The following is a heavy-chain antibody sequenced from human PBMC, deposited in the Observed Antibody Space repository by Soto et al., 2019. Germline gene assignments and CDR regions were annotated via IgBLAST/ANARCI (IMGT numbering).Heavy chain of an antibody. V-gene: IGHV4-31*03. CDR2: IYYSGST. J-gene: IGHJ6*03. CDR3: ASHFPSMSYYYRDV. CDR1: GGSISSGGYY. Sequence: SETLSLTCTVSGGSISSGGYYWSWIRQHPGKGLEWIGYIYYSGSTYYNPSLKSRVTISVDTSKNQFSLKLSSVTAADTAVYYCASHFPSMSYYYRDVWGKGTTVTVSS. D-gene: IGHD3-10*02.